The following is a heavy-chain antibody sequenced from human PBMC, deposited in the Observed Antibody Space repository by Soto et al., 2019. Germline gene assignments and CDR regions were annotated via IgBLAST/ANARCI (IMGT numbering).Heavy chain of an antibody. CDR3: ARDSTNYYDRTSYYGMDV. CDR1: GGSISSYY. V-gene: IGHV4-59*01. Sequence: SETLSLTCTVSGGSISSYYLSWIRQPPGKGLEWIGYIYYSGSTNYNPSLKSRVTISVDTSKNQFSLKLSSVTDADTAVYYCARDSTNYYDRTSYYGMDVWGQGTTVTVSS. J-gene: IGHJ6*02. CDR2: IYYSGST. D-gene: IGHD3-22*01.